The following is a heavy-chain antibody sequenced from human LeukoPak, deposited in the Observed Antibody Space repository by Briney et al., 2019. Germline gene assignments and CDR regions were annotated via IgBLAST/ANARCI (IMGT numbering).Heavy chain of an antibody. Sequence: GGSLRLSCAASGFTFSTYTMSWVRQAPGKGLEWVSAISGSGGSIYYADSVKGRFTISRDNSKNTLYLQMNSLRAEDTAVYYCAKDRATVTHNWFDPWGQGTLVTVSS. CDR1: GFTFSTYT. D-gene: IGHD4-17*01. CDR3: AKDRATVTHNWFDP. V-gene: IGHV3-23*01. J-gene: IGHJ5*02. CDR2: ISGSGGSI.